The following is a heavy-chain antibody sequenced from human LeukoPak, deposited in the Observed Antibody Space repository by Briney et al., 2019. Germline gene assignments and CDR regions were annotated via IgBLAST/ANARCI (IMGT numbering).Heavy chain of an antibody. V-gene: IGHV3-33*06. D-gene: IGHD4-17*01. Sequence: GGSLRLSCAASGFTFSSFGMHWVRQAPGKGLEWVAVKWSDGSNQYYADSVGGRFTISRDNSKNTLFLQMNSLRAEDTAVYYCAKRTTVTRPVSDWGQGTLVTVSS. J-gene: IGHJ4*02. CDR2: KWSDGSNQ. CDR1: GFTFSSFG. CDR3: AKRTTVTRPVSD.